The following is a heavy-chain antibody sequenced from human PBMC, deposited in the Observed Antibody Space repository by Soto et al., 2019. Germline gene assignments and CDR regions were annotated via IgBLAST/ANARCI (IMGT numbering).Heavy chain of an antibody. CDR3: ARAFCTNGVCYYFFDY. J-gene: IGHJ4*01. Sequence: GGSLRLSCAASGFTFGNYAMHWVRQATGKGLEWVAVIYYDGSNRYYGDAVKGRFTISRDNSKSTLYLQMSSLRAEDTAVYYCARAFCTNGVCYYFFDYWGHGTLVTVSS. CDR2: IYYDGSNR. CDR1: GFTFGNYA. V-gene: IGHV3-33*01. D-gene: IGHD2-8*01.